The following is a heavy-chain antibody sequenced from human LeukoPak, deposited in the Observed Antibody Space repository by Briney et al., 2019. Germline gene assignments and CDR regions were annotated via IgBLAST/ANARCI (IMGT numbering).Heavy chain of an antibody. CDR3: AIDTGYSSGWPLFDY. CDR1: GYTFTSYG. J-gene: IGHJ4*02. D-gene: IGHD6-19*01. V-gene: IGHV1-18*04. CDR2: ISAYNGNT. Sequence: ASVKVSCTASGYTFTSYGISWVRQAPGQGLEWMGWISAYNGNTNYAQKRQGRVTMTTDTSTSIAYMELRSLRSDDTAVYYCAIDTGYSSGWPLFDYWGQGTLVTVSS.